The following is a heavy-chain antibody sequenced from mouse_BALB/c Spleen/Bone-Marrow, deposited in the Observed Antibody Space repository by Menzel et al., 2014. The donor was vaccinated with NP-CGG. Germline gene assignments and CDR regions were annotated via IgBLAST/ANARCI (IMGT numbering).Heavy chain of an antibody. D-gene: IGHD2-4*01. Sequence: VQLQQSGPGLVKPSQSLSLTCTVTGYSITSDYAWNWIRQFPGNKLEWMGYISYGGSTSYNPSLKSRISITRDTSKNQFFLQLNSVTTEDTATYYCARSEGDYDSAMDYWGQGTSVTVSS. CDR2: ISYGGST. CDR1: GYSITSDYA. CDR3: ARSEGDYDSAMDY. V-gene: IGHV3-2*02. J-gene: IGHJ4*01.